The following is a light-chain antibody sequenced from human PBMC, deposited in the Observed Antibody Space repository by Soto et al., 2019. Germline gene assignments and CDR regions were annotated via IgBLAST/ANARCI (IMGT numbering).Light chain of an antibody. J-gene: IGKJ2*01. CDR2: GAS. CDR3: QQYNNWPYT. Sequence: EIVMTQSPVTLSVSPGDRATLSCRASQSVGSNLAWYQQKPGQAPRLLISGASTRATGIPARFSGDGSGTEFSPTVSGLQSEDSAVYYCQQYNNWPYTLGQGTKLEIK. V-gene: IGKV3-15*01. CDR1: QSVGSN.